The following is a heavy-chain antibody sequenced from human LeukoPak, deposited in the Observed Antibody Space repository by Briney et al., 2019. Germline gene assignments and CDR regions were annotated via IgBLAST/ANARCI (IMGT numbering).Heavy chain of an antibody. V-gene: IGHV3-74*01. CDR1: GFTFSSHW. J-gene: IGHJ4*02. CDR2: ISTDGSIT. Sequence: GGSLRLSCAASGFTFSSHWMHWVRQAPGKALVWVSRISTDGSITGYADSVKGRFTISRDNAKNTLYLQMNNLRADDTAVYYCTRDRTVFTLLDSWGQGALVTVSS. D-gene: IGHD1-1*01. CDR3: TRDRTVFTLLDS.